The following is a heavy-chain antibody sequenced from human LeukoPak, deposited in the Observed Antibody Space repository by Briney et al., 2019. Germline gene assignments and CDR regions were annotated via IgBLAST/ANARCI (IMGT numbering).Heavy chain of an antibody. CDR2: ISGSGGST. V-gene: IGHV3-23*01. CDR3: AHNVEAVDRSG. D-gene: IGHD6-19*01. J-gene: IGHJ4*02. Sequence: GGSLRLSCAASGFTFSSYAMSWVRQAPGKGLEWVSAISGSGGSTYYADSVKGRFTISRDNSKNTLYLQMNSLRAEDTAVYYCAHNVEAVDRSGWGQGTLVTVSS. CDR1: GFTFSSYA.